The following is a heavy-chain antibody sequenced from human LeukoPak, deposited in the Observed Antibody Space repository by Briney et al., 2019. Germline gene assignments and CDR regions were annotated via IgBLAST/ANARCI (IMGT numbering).Heavy chain of an antibody. V-gene: IGHV3-30*04. D-gene: IGHD1-14*01. CDR2: ISYDGSNK. CDR3: ARGNLAPYFDY. J-gene: IGHJ4*02. CDR1: GFTFSSYA. Sequence: GGSLRLSCAASGFTFSSYAMHWVRQAPGKGLEWVAVISYDGSNKYYADSVKGRFTISRDNSKNTLYLQMNSLRAEDTAVYYCARGNLAPYFDYWGQGTLVTVSS.